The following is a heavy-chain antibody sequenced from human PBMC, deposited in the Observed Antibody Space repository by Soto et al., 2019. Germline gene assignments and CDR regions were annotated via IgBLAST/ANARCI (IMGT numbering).Heavy chain of an antibody. CDR1: DGSISTRGYY. CDR2: VSSGLTT. V-gene: IGHV4-39*01. D-gene: IGHD4-17*01. Sequence: QRQLRESGPGLVKPSETLSLTCSVSDGSISTRGYYWGWVLQPPGKGLEWIGSVSSGLTTYYSPSLKSRVPVREDTSKNQIRLSLTSVPAAETAGYLCVRHFARYSDFERVWSIDLWGRGTLVTVSS. CDR3: VRHFARYSDFERVWSIDL. J-gene: IGHJ2*01.